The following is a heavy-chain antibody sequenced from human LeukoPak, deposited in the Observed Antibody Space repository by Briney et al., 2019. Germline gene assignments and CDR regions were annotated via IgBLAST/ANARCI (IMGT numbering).Heavy chain of an antibody. CDR3: ARVGIAARDAFDI. D-gene: IGHD6-13*01. J-gene: IGHJ3*02. Sequence: GASVKVSCKASGYTFTSYDINWVRQATGQGLEWMGWMNPNSGNTGYAQKFQGRVTITRNTSISTAYMELSSLRSEDTAVYYCARVGIAARDAFDIWGQGTMVTVSS. CDR2: MNPNSGNT. V-gene: IGHV1-8*03. CDR1: GYTFTSYD.